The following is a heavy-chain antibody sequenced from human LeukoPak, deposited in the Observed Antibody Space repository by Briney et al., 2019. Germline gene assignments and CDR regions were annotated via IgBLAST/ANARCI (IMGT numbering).Heavy chain of an antibody. Sequence: GGSLRLSCAASGFTFSSYEMNWVRQAPGKGLEGVSYISSSGSTIYYADSVKGRFTISRDNAKNSLYLEMNSLRAEDTAVYFCARVSRFSNNWLDPWGQGTLVTVSS. CDR2: ISSSGSTI. J-gene: IGHJ5*02. D-gene: IGHD3-10*01. CDR3: ARVSRFSNNWLDP. CDR1: GFTFSSYE. V-gene: IGHV3-48*03.